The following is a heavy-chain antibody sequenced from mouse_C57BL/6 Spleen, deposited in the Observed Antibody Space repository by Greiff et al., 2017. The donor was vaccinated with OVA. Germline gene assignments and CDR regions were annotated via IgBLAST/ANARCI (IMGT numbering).Heavy chain of an antibody. Sequence: VHVKQSGTVLARPGASVKMSCKTSGYTFTSYWMHWVKQRPGQGLEWIGAIYPGNSDTSYNQKFKGKAKLTAVTSASTAYMELSSLTNEDSAVYYCTRSYGSSYGECAYWGQGTLVTVSA. CDR2: IYPGNSDT. CDR1: GYTFTSYW. J-gene: IGHJ3*01. CDR3: TRSYGSSYGECAY. D-gene: IGHD1-1*01. V-gene: IGHV1-5*01.